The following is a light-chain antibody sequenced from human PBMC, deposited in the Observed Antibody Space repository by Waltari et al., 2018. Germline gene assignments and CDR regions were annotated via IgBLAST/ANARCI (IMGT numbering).Light chain of an antibody. J-gene: IGKJ4*01. CDR1: QTINKY. Sequence: DIQMTQSPSSLSASVGDRVTITCRPSQTINKYLNWYQQKPGKAPKLLIAAVSSLQSGVPSRFSGSGSGTEFSLTISSLQPEDFATYYCQQLNSYPLTFGGGTKVEIK. V-gene: IGKV1-17*01. CDR2: AVS. CDR3: QQLNSYPLT.